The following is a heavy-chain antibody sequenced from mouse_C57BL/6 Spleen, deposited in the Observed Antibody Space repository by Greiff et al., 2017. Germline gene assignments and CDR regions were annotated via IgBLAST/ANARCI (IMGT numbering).Heavy chain of an antibody. CDR2: INYDGSST. CDR1: GFTFSDYY. V-gene: IGHV5-16*01. Sequence: EVMLVESEGGLVQPGSSMKFSCTASGFTFSDYYMAWVRQVPEKGLEWVANINYDGSSTYYLESLKSRFIISRDNAKNILYLQMSSLKSEDTATYYCAREKTGDGCYRGYFDVWGTGTTVTVSS. D-gene: IGHD2-3*01. CDR3: AREKTGDGCYRGYFDV. J-gene: IGHJ1*03.